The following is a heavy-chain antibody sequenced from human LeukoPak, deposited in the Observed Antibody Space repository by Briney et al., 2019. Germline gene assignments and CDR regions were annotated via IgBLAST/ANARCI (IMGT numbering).Heavy chain of an antibody. Sequence: GGSLRLSCAASGFTFSSYAMSWVRQAPGKGLEWVSAISGSGGSTYYADSVKGRFTISRDNSENTLYLQMNSLRAEDTAVYYCAKWGAAYDFWSGYLPNWFDPWGQGTLVIVSS. V-gene: IGHV3-23*01. CDR1: GFTFSSYA. CDR2: ISGSGGST. D-gene: IGHD3-3*01. CDR3: AKWGAAYDFWSGYLPNWFDP. J-gene: IGHJ5*02.